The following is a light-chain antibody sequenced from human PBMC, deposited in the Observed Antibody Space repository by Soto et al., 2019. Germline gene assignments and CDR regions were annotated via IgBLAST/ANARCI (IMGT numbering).Light chain of an antibody. CDR2: DAS. J-gene: IGKJ3*01. V-gene: IGKV1-5*01. Sequence: DIQMTQSPSTLSASVGDRVTITCRASQSISSWLAWYQQKPGKAPKLLIYDASSLESGVPSRFSGSGSGTDFTLTISSLEPEDFAVYYCQHRNNRPFSFGPGTKVDIK. CDR1: QSISSW. CDR3: QHRNNRPFS.